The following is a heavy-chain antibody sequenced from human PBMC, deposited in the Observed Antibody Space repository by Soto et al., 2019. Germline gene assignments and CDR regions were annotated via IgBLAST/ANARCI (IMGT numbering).Heavy chain of an antibody. CDR1: GGSISNSY. Sequence: SETLSLTCSVSGGSISNSYWSWIRQPPGKGLEWIGYMFYSGSSTNYNPSLKSRVTISVDTSKNQFSLKLSSVTAADTAVYYCARGTSSSWYNWFDPWGQGTLVTVSS. CDR3: ARGTSSSWYNWFDP. V-gene: IGHV4-59*01. J-gene: IGHJ5*02. CDR2: MFYSGSST. D-gene: IGHD6-13*01.